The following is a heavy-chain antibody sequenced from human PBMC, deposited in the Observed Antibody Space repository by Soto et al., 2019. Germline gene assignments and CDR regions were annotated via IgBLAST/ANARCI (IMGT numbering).Heavy chain of an antibody. CDR2: INHSGST. Sequence: QVQLQQWGAGLLKPSETLSLTCAVYGGSFSGYYWSWIRQPPGKGLEWIGEINHSGSTNYNPSLXSGXXXSVHTSNNQLXXKXSXXTAADTAVYYCARAERYCSGGSCYTYYSYDYGMDVWGQGTTVTVSS. CDR3: ARAERYCSGGSCYTYYSYDYGMDV. CDR1: GGSFSGYY. J-gene: IGHJ6*02. V-gene: IGHV4-34*01. D-gene: IGHD2-15*01.